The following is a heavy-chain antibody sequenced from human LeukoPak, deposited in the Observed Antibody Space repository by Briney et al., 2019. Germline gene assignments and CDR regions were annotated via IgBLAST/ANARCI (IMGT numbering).Heavy chain of an antibody. D-gene: IGHD3-22*01. V-gene: IGHV3-7*01. CDR2: IKKDGSEK. CDR1: GFTFSNYW. Sequence: GGSLRLSCAASGFTFSNYWMSWVRQAPGKGLERVANIKKDGSEKYYVDSVKGRFTISRDNAKNSLYLQMNSLRAEDTAVYYCALYSSGNSYYFDYWGQGTLVTVSS. J-gene: IGHJ4*02. CDR3: ALYSSGNSYYFDY.